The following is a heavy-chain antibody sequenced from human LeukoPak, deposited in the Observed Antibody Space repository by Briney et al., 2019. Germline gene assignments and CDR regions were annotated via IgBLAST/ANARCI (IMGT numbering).Heavy chain of an antibody. Sequence: SETLSLTCTVSGGSISSYYWSWIRQPPGKGLEWIGYIYYSGSTNYNPSLKSRVTISADTSKNQFSLKLSSVTAADTAVYYCARAPTLGYFDWLPHAFDIWGQGTMVTVSS. CDR2: IYYSGST. CDR3: ARAPTLGYFDWLPHAFDI. D-gene: IGHD3-9*01. V-gene: IGHV4-59*01. CDR1: GGSISSYY. J-gene: IGHJ3*02.